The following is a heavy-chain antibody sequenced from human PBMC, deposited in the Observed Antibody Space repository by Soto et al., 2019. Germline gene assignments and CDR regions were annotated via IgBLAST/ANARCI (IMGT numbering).Heavy chain of an antibody. J-gene: IGHJ6*02. Sequence: QVQLQESGPGLVKPSQTLSLTCTVSGGSISSGSYYWSWIRQLPGKGLEWIGYIYYSGSTYYNPSLKIRVTISVDTSKNKFSLKLNSVTAADTAVYYCATRTDYYYGSGSLGGMDVWGQGTTVTVSS. V-gene: IGHV4-31*03. D-gene: IGHD3-10*01. CDR1: GGSISSGSYY. CDR2: IYYSGST. CDR3: ATRTDYYYGSGSLGGMDV.